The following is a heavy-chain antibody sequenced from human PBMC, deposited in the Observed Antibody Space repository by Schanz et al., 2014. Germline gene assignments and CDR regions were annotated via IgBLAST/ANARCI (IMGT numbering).Heavy chain of an antibody. CDR1: GYTLKDHA. CDR3: ARDLIAAAESWFDP. Sequence: PGASVKVSCQASGYTLKDHAMHWVRQAPGQSLEWLGWINPANGNTHYSPRLNGRVSISSDTAASTVYLHFSSLKSDDTAVYYCARDLIAAAESWFDPWGQGTPITVSS. CDR2: INPANGNT. D-gene: IGHD6-13*01. J-gene: IGHJ5*02. V-gene: IGHV1-3*01.